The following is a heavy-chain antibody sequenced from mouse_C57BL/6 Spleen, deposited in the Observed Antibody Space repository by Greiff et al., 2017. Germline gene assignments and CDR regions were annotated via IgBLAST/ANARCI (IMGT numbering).Heavy chain of an antibody. CDR2: IWSGGST. J-gene: IGHJ4*01. CDR3: ARKDGYYGYAMDY. CDR1: GFSLTSYG. V-gene: IGHV2-2*01. D-gene: IGHD2-3*01. Sequence: VQGVESGPGLVQPSQSLSITCTVSGFSLTSYGVHWVRQSPGKGLEWLGVIWSGGSTDYNAAFISRLSISKDNSKSQVFFKMNSLQADDTAIYYCARKDGYYGYAMDYWGQGTSVTVSS.